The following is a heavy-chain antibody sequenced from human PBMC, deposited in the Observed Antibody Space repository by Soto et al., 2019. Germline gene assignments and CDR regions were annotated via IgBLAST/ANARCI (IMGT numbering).Heavy chain of an antibody. Sequence: GGSLRLSCAASGFTFSSYAMSWVRQAPGKGLEWVSAISGSGGSTYYADSVKGRFTISRDNSKNTLYLQMNSLRAEDTAVYYCAKLPYYDFCSGYSAVGMVVRGQGTTVTV. V-gene: IGHV3-23*01. CDR2: ISGSGGST. D-gene: IGHD3-3*01. CDR1: GFTFSSYA. CDR3: AKLPYYDFCSGYSAVGMVV. J-gene: IGHJ6*02.